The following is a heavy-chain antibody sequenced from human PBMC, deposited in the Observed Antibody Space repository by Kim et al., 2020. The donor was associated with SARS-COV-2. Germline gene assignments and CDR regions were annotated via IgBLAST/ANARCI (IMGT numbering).Heavy chain of an antibody. D-gene: IGHD3-22*01. V-gene: IGHV1-18*01. Sequence: ASVKVSCKASGYTFTSYGISWVRQAPGQGLEWMGWISAYNGNTNYAQKLQGRVTMTTDTSTSTAYMELRSLRSDDTAVYYCARELSDSSGYIDAFDIWGQGTMVTVSS. CDR2: ISAYNGNT. CDR1: GYTFTSYG. J-gene: IGHJ3*02. CDR3: ARELSDSSGYIDAFDI.